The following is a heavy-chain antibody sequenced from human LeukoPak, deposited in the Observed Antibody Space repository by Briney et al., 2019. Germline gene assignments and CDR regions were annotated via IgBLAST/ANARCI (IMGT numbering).Heavy chain of an antibody. CDR2: ISGGGGST. D-gene: IGHD1-26*01. J-gene: IGHJ4*02. CDR3: AKRIDASGALDY. Sequence: PGGSLRLSCAASGFTFSSYAMSWVRQAPGKGLEWVSAISGGGGSTYYADSVKGRFTISRDNSKNTLYLQMNSLRAEDTAVYYCAKRIDASGALDYWGQGALVTVSS. CDR1: GFTFSSYA. V-gene: IGHV3-23*01.